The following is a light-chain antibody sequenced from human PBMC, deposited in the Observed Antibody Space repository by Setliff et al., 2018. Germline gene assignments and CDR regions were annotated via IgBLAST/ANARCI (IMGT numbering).Light chain of an antibody. CDR1: SSDIGAFNY. CDR2: DVT. J-gene: IGLJ2*01. CDR3: TSYASGSTYVV. V-gene: IGLV2-14*03. Sequence: QSVLTQPASVSESPGQSITISCTGSSSDIGAFNYVSWYQKNPRQAPKLMIYDVTKRPSGVSDRFSGSKSGNTASLTISGLQAGDEADYFCTSYASGSTYVVFGGGT.